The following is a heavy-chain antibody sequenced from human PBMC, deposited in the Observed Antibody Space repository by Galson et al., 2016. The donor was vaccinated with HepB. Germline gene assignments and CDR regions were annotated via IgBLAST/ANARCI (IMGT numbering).Heavy chain of an antibody. CDR3: ARDPGDYYNLWSGSHGGMDG. CDR2: IFSNGGT. Sequence: LSLTCIVSGDSISNNNYYWGWIRQPPGKGLEWIGKIFSNGGTHNNPSLKSRVTISVDKSKNQFSLKVTSVSAADTAVYYCARDPGDYYNLWSGSHGGMDGWGQGTTVTGSS. J-gene: IGHJ6*02. CDR1: GDSISNNNYY. D-gene: IGHD3-3*01. V-gene: IGHV4-39*07.